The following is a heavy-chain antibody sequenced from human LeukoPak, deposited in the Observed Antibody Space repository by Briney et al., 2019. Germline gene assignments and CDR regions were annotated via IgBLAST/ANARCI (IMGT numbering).Heavy chain of an antibody. V-gene: IGHV1-69*13. CDR2: IIPIFGTA. J-gene: IGHJ4*02. D-gene: IGHD3-22*01. Sequence: ASVKVSCEASGGTFSSYAISWVRQAPGQGLEWMGGIIPIFGTANYAQKFQGRVTITADESTSTAYMELSSLRSEDTAVYYCASIIYYYDSSGYYYDYWGQGTLVTVSS. CDR1: GGTFSSYA. CDR3: ASIIYYYDSSGYYYDY.